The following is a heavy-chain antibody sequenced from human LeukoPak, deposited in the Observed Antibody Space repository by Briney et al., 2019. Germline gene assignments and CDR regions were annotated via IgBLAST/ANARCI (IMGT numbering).Heavy chain of an antibody. V-gene: IGHV4-59*01. Sequence: SETLSLTCTVSGGSISSYYWSWIRQPPGKGLEWIGYIYYSGSTNYNPSLKSRVTISVDTSKNQFSLKLSSVTAADAAVYYCARTTEGGYTYDYFYYYYMDVWGKGTTVTISS. CDR2: IYYSGST. CDR3: ARTTEGGYTYDYFYYYYMDV. J-gene: IGHJ6*03. D-gene: IGHD5-18*01. CDR1: GGSISSYY.